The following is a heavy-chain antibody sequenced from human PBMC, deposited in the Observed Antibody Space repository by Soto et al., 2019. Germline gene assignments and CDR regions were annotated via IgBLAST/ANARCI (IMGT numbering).Heavy chain of an antibody. CDR3: ATKVRVTNYLYYGMDV. CDR1: GFSFNTSG. CDR2: IAFDGSQE. D-gene: IGHD2-21*02. J-gene: IGHJ6*02. Sequence: GGSLRLSCAASGFSFNTSGMHWVRQAPGKGLEWVAVIAFDGSQEFYGDSVRGRFTISRDNSKNTLFLQMKSLTPEDTAVYYCATKVRVTNYLYYGMDVWGQGTTVTVSS. V-gene: IGHV3-30*03.